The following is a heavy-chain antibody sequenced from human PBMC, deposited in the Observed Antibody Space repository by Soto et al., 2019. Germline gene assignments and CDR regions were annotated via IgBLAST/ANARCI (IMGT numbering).Heavy chain of an antibody. CDR2: INPSGGTT. CDR3: ARTEGDGREWSCHY. J-gene: IGHJ4*02. V-gene: IGHV1-46*01. Sequence: GQGLEWMAMINPSGGTTYYVQIFEGRVTLTSDTSTSTVFMELSSLRSEDTAVYFCARTEGDGREWSCHYWGQG. D-gene: IGHD2-15*01.